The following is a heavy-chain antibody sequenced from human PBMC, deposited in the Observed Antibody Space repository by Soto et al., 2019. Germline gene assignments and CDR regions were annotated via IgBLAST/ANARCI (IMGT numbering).Heavy chain of an antibody. D-gene: IGHD6-13*01. CDR1: GGTFSSYA. CDR2: IIPIFGTA. J-gene: IGHJ5*02. Sequence: ASVKVSCKASGGTFSSYAISWVRQAPGQGLEWMGGIIPIFGTANYAQKFQGRVTITADESTSTAYMELSSLRSEDTAVYYCARDPLRRIAAAGSVFTWGQGTLVTVSS. CDR3: ARDPLRRIAAAGSVFT. V-gene: IGHV1-69*13.